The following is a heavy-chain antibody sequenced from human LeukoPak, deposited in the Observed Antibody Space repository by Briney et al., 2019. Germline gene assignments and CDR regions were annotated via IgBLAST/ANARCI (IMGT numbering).Heavy chain of an antibody. CDR2: IIPIFGTA. V-gene: IGHV1-69*05. CDR3: ARDTSPFGVAPFDY. D-gene: IGHD3-3*01. CDR1: GGTFSSYA. J-gene: IGHJ4*02. Sequence: ASVKVSCKASGGTFSSYAISSVRQAPGQGLEWMGRIIPIFGTANYAQKFQGRVTITTDESTGTAYMELSSLRSEDTAVYYCARDTSPFGVAPFDYWGQGTLVTVSS.